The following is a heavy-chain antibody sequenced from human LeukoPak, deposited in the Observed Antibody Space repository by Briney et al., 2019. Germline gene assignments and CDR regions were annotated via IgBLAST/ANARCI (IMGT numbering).Heavy chain of an antibody. V-gene: IGHV4-39*07. J-gene: IGHJ4*02. CDR1: GGSISSSSYY. CDR3: ARGGMTTFGY. CDR2: IYYSGST. D-gene: IGHD4-11*01. Sequence: SETLSLTCTVSGGSISSSSYYWGWIRQPPGKGLEWIGSIYYSGSTYYNPSLKSRVTISVDTSNNQFSLKLSSVTAADTAVYYCARGGMTTFGYWGQGTLVTVSS.